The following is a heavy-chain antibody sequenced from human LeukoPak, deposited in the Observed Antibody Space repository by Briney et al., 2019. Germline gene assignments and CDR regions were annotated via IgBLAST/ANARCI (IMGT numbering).Heavy chain of an antibody. CDR3: ARSPGPAAVAFDY. Sequence: GGSLRLSCAASGFKFYSYAMHWVRQAPGKGLEWVASISFDGSEKYYRDSVKGRFTISRDNSKSTVSLQMNSLRPEDTAVYYCARSPGPAAVAFDYWGQGTLVTVSS. V-gene: IGHV3-30*04. J-gene: IGHJ4*02. CDR1: GFKFYSYA. CDR2: ISFDGSEK. D-gene: IGHD6-13*01.